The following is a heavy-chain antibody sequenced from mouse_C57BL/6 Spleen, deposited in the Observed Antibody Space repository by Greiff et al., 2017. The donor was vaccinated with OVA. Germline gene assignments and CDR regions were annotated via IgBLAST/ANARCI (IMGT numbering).Heavy chain of an antibody. D-gene: IGHD2-4*01. CDR2: IYPGDGDT. CDR3: ARPYYDYDAGFDY. CDR1: GYAFSSSW. J-gene: IGHJ2*01. V-gene: IGHV1-82*01. Sequence: VQLQESGPELVKPGASVKISCKASGYAFSSSWMNWVKQRPGKGLEWIGRIYPGDGDTNYNGKFKGKATLTADKSSSTAYMQLSSLTSEDSAVYFCARPYYDYDAGFDYWGQGTTLTVSS.